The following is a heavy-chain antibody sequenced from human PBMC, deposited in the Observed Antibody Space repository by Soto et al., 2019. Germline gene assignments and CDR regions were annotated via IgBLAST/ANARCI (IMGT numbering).Heavy chain of an antibody. CDR2: IYYSGTT. Sequence: PEETLSLTYAVSGYSISSSNWWVWIRQPPGKGLEWIGYIYYSGTTYYNPSLKSRVTLSVDTSKNQFSLKLSSVTAADTAVYYCARELKVAWSGSGSYYNGNNWFDPWGQGTLVTVSS. J-gene: IGHJ5*02. D-gene: IGHD3-10*01. CDR3: ARELKVAWSGSGSYYNGNNWFDP. CDR1: GYSISSSNW. V-gene: IGHV4-28*03.